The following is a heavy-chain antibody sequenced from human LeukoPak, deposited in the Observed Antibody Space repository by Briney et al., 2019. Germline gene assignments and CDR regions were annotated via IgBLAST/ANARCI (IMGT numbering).Heavy chain of an antibody. Sequence: GGSLRLSCAASGFTFISYAMSWVRQAPGKGLEWVSAISGSGGSTYYADSVKGRFTISRDNSKNTLYLQMNSLRAEDTAVYYCAKMTPFYGSGSYYSLPFDYWGQGTLVTVSS. D-gene: IGHD3-10*01. CDR3: AKMTPFYGSGSYYSLPFDY. V-gene: IGHV3-23*01. CDR2: ISGSGGST. J-gene: IGHJ4*02. CDR1: GFTFISYA.